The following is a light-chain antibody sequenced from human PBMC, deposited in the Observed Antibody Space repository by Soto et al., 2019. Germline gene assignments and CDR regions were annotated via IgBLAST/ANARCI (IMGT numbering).Light chain of an antibody. Sequence: VMTQSPDTLSASPGERVSLSCRASQSVNHNLAWYLQKPGQAPRLLIYGASSRATGIPDRFSGSGSGTDFTLTISRLEPEDFAVYYCQQYGSSMWTFGQGTKVEIK. CDR2: GAS. CDR1: QSVNHN. J-gene: IGKJ1*01. CDR3: QQYGSSMWT. V-gene: IGKV3-20*01.